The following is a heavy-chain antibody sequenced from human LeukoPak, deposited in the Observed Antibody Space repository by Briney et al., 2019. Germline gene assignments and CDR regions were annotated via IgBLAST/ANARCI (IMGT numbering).Heavy chain of an antibody. V-gene: IGHV1-18*01. J-gene: IGHJ6*03. D-gene: IGHD3-3*01. Sequence: ASVKVSCKVSGYTFTTFGINWVRQAPGQGLEWMGWISVYNGDTNYAQTLQGRVTMTTDTSTNTAYMELSSLRSEDTAGYYCARGPSARSIRFLEWSPSYYYYMDVWGKGTTVTVSS. CDR3: ARGPSARSIRFLEWSPSYYYYMDV. CDR1: GYTFTTFG. CDR2: ISVYNGDT.